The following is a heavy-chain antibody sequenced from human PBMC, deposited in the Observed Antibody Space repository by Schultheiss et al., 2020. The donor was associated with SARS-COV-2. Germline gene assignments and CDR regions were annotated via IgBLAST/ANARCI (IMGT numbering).Heavy chain of an antibody. Sequence: SQTLSLTCTVSGGSISSYYWSWIRQPPGKGLEWIGYIYYSGSTNYNPSLKSRVTISVDTSKNQFSLNLSSVTAADTAVYYCASTLGPYCSSTSCYDRGDVWGKGTTVTVSS. D-gene: IGHD2-2*01. CDR2: IYYSGST. CDR1: GGSISSYY. J-gene: IGHJ6*04. V-gene: IGHV4-59*01. CDR3: ASTLGPYCSSTSCYDRGDV.